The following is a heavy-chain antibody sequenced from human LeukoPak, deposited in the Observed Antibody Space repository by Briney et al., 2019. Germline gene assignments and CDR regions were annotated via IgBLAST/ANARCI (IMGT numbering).Heavy chain of an antibody. D-gene: IGHD6-6*01. CDR1: GYTFISYG. V-gene: IGHV1-18*01. Sequence: GASVKVSCKASGYTFISYGISWVRQAPGQRLEWMGWISAYNGNTDYAQNLQGRVTMTTDTSTSTAYMELRSLRSDDTAVYYCARTGGGGSIAARLHYYYMDVWGKGTTVTVSS. J-gene: IGHJ6*03. CDR3: ARTGGGGSIAARLHYYYMDV. CDR2: ISAYNGNT.